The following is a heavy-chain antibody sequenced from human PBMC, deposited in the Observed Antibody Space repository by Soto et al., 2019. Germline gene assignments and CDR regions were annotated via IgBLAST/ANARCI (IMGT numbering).Heavy chain of an antibody. CDR3: ARHYYNHNPGAYWFFDL. J-gene: IGHJ2*01. V-gene: IGHV4-39*01. CDR1: GGSISSSTYY. Sequence: QLQLQESGPGLVEPSETLSLTCTVSGGSISSSTYYWGWIRQPPGKGLEWIGSIYYSGSTYYNPSLKSRVTISVDTSKNQFSLKLSSVTAADTAVYYCARHYYNHNPGAYWFFDLWGRGTLVTVSS. CDR2: IYYSGST. D-gene: IGHD3-22*01.